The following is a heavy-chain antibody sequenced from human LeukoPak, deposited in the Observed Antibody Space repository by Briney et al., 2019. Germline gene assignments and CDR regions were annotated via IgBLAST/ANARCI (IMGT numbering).Heavy chain of an antibody. V-gene: IGHV3-7*01. CDR1: GFTLSSYW. CDR3: ARFDSSGLLPHDFYYYYMDV. J-gene: IGHJ6*03. Sequence: GGFLRLSCVASGFTLSSYWMSWVRQAPGKGLEWVANIKQDGSEKYYVDSVKGRFTISRDNAKNSLYLQMNSLRAEDTAVYYCARFDSSGLLPHDFYYYYMDVWGKGTTVTVSS. CDR2: IKQDGSEK. D-gene: IGHD3-22*01.